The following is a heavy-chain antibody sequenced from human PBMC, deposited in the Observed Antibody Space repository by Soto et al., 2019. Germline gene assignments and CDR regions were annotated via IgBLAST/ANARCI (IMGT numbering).Heavy chain of an antibody. J-gene: IGHJ4*02. Sequence: EVQLSESGGGLVQPGGSLRLSCVASGFTFSNSAMNWVRQTPGKGLEWVSVVSATGNTIYYADSVKGRFTISRDNSKNTLYMQMNSLRPEDSAVYYCAKKVPGYYYSDYWGQGTLVTVSS. V-gene: IGHV3-23*01. CDR1: GFTFSNSA. CDR2: VSATGNTI. D-gene: IGHD3-9*01. CDR3: AKKVPGYYYSDY.